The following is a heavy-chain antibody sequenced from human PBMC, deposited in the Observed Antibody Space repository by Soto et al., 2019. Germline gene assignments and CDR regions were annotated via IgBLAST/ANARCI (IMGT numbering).Heavy chain of an antibody. CDR2: INSDGSRT. D-gene: IGHD6-19*01. CDR3: SSFPGIAVLPDY. CDR1: GFTFSSYW. Sequence: GGSRRHWYAGSGFTFSSYWMHWVRQAPGRGLVWVSRINSDGSRTSYADSVKGRFTISRDNAKNTLYLRMNSLRAEDTAVYYCSSFPGIAVLPDYWAQGTLVTVSS. J-gene: IGHJ4*02. V-gene: IGHV3-74*01.